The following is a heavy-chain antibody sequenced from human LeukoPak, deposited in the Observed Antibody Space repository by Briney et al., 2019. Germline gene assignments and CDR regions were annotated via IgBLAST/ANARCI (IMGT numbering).Heavy chain of an antibody. Sequence: SETLSLTCTVSGGSISSYYWSWIRQPPGKGLEWIGYIYYSGSTNYNPSLKSRVTISVDTSKNQFSLKLSSVTAADTAVYYCARQPTTGGGRDYFDYWGQGTLVTVSS. CDR2: IYYSGST. J-gene: IGHJ4*02. D-gene: IGHD4-11*01. V-gene: IGHV4-59*08. CDR1: GGSISSYY. CDR3: ARQPTTGGGRDYFDY.